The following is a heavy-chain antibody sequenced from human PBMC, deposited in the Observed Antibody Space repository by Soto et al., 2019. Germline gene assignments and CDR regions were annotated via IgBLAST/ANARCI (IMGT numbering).Heavy chain of an antibody. Sequence: QVQLQESGPGLVKPSETLSLTCTVSGGSISSYYWSWIRQPPGKGLEWIGYIYYSGRTNYNPSLKSRVTISVDTSKNQFSLKLSSVTAADTAVYYCARDRKEAYFDYWGQGTLVTVSS. CDR3: ARDRKEAYFDY. CDR2: IYYSGRT. J-gene: IGHJ4*02. CDR1: GGSISSYY. V-gene: IGHV4-59*01.